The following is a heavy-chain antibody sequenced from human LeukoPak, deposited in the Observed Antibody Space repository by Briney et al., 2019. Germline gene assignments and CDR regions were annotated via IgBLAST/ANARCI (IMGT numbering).Heavy chain of an antibody. D-gene: IGHD3-3*01. CDR3: AKGDYDFWSGYSY. CDR2: ISWNSGSI. V-gene: IGHV3-9*01. CDR1: GFTFDDYA. Sequence: PGRSLRLSCAASGFTFDDYAMHWVRQAPGKGLEWVSGISWNSGSIGYADSVKGRFTISRDNAKNSLYLQMNSLRAEDTALYYCAKGDYDFWSGYSYWGQGTLVTVSS. J-gene: IGHJ4*02.